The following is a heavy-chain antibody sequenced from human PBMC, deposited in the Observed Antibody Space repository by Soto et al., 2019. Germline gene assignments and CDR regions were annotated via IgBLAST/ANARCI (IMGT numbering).Heavy chain of an antibody. CDR3: ARDRGCSSTSCSQNYYYIDV. J-gene: IGHJ6*03. Sequence: SETLSLTCTVSGGSISSYYWSWIRQPPGKGLEWIGYIYYSGSTNYNPSLKSRVTISVDTSKNQFSLKLSSVPAADTAVYYCARDRGCSSTSCSQNYYYIDVWGKGTTVTVSS. V-gene: IGHV4-59*01. CDR1: GGSISSYY. CDR2: IYYSGST. D-gene: IGHD2-2*01.